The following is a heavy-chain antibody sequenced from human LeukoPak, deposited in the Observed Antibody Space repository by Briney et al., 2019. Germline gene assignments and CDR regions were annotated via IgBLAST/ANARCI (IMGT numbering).Heavy chain of an antibody. CDR1: GFTFSNYW. Sequence: GGSLRLSCAASGFTFSNYWMHWVRQAPGKGLVWVSRLNADGNSITYADSVKGRFTISRDNAKNSLYLQMNSLRAEDTAVYYCARDLTTVALFDYWGQGTLVTVSS. D-gene: IGHD4-11*01. CDR3: ARDLTTVALFDY. V-gene: IGHV3-74*01. J-gene: IGHJ4*02. CDR2: LNADGNSI.